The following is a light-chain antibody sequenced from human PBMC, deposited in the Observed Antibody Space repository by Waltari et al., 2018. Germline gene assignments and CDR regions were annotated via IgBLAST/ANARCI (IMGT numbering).Light chain of an antibody. CDR1: QSISSW. J-gene: IGKJ1*01. V-gene: IGKV1-5*01. CDR2: DAY. Sequence: DIQMTQSPSTLSASVGDRVTLTVRASQSISSWLAWYQQRPGKAPKLLIYDAYSLKSGVPSRFSGSGFGTEFTLTISSLQPDDFATYYCQQYNSSSGTFGQGTEVEIK. CDR3: QQYNSSSGT.